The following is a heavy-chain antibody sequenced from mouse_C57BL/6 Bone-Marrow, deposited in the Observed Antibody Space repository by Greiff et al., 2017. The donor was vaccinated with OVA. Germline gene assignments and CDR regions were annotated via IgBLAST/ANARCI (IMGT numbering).Heavy chain of an antibody. CDR3: APSYYSNYGFAY. V-gene: IGHV1-26*01. J-gene: IGHJ3*01. CDR1: GYTFTSYW. CDR2: INPNNGGT. Sequence: VQLQQSGAELVKPGASVKMSCKASGYTFTSYWITWVKQSHGKSLEWIGDINPNNGGTSYNQKFKGKATLTVDKSSSTAYMELRSLTSEDSAVYYCAPSYYSNYGFAYWGQGTLVTVSA. D-gene: IGHD2-5*01.